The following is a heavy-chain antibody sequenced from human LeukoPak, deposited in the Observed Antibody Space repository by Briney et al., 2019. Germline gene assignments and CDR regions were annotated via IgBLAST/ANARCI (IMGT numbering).Heavy chain of an antibody. CDR3: ARVTSGYSRGDAFDI. J-gene: IGHJ3*02. D-gene: IGHD3-3*01. CDR1: GFTFSNSW. V-gene: IGHV3-7*01. Sequence: GGSLRLSCAASGFTFSNSWMSWVRQAPGKGLEWVATIKPDGSAQYYVDSVRGRFTISRDNAKNSLFLQINSLRAEDTAVYYCARVTSGYSRGDAFDIWGQGTMVTVSS. CDR2: IKPDGSAQ.